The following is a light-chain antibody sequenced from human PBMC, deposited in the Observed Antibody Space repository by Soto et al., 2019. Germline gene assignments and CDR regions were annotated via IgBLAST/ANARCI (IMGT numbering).Light chain of an antibody. CDR3: QQYGSSPGT. Sequence: EIVLTPSPVPLSLSPGGRATLSCWASQSVTDNYLAWYQQKPGQAPRLLIYDASTRATGIPDRFSGSGSGTDFTLTISRLEPEDFAVYYCQQYGSSPGTFGQGTKVDIK. J-gene: IGKJ1*01. CDR1: QSVTDNY. CDR2: DAS. V-gene: IGKV3-20*01.